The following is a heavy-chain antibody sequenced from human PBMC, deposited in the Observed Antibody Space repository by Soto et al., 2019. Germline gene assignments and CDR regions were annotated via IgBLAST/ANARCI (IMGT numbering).Heavy chain of an antibody. V-gene: IGHV1-69*01. D-gene: IGHD6-13*01. CDR2: IIPIFGTA. CDR1: GGTFSSYA. CDR3: ARAAAAAHRYYYYGMDV. Sequence: QVQLVQSGAEVKKPGSSMKVSCKASGGTFSSYAISWVRQAPGQGLEWMGGIIPIFGTANYAQKFQGRVTITADESTSTAYMELSSLRSEDTAVYYCARAAAAAHRYYYYGMDVWGQGTTVTVSS. J-gene: IGHJ6*02.